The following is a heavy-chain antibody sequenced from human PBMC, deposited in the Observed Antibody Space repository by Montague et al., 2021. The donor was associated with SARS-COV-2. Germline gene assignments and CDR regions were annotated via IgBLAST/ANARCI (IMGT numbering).Heavy chain of an antibody. CDR1: GFIFSSYE. D-gene: IGHD2-21*01. V-gene: IGHV3-48*03. Sequence: SLRLSCAASGFIFSSYEMNWVRQAPGKGLEWISYISSSGGGSTKHYTYXVKGRFTISRDNAKNSLCLQMNSLRVEDTAIYYCARDRDWDDWCGMDVWGQGTTVTVSS. CDR3: ARDRDWDDWCGMDV. CDR2: ISSSGGGSTK. J-gene: IGHJ6*02.